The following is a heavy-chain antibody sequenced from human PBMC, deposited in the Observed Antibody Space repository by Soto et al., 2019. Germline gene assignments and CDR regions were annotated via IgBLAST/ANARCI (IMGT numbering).Heavy chain of an antibody. CDR2: VNPILSMS. Sequence: QVQLVQSGAEVKRPGSSVKVSCKASGDTFSFYSINWVRQAPGLGLEWMGRVNPILSMSNYAQRFQGRVTMTVNKSTSTAYMELSGLRSEDTAMYYCATSYGSGYRALDYWGQVALVTVSS. CDR3: ATSYGSGYRALDY. CDR1: GDTFSFYS. D-gene: IGHD3-10*01. V-gene: IGHV1-69*04. J-gene: IGHJ4*02.